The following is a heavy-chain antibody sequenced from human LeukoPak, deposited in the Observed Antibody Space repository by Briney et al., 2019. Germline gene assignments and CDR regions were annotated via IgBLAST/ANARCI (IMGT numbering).Heavy chain of an antibody. CDR3: AKDTDYDSSGGFDY. D-gene: IGHD3-22*01. CDR2: ISWNSGSI. J-gene: IGHJ4*02. CDR1: GFTFDDYA. Sequence: GGSLRLSCAASGFTFDDYAMHWLRHAPGKGLELVSGISWNSGSIGYADSVKGRFTISRDNAKNSLYLQMNSLRAEDMALYYCAKDTDYDSSGGFDYWGQGTLVTVSS. V-gene: IGHV3-9*03.